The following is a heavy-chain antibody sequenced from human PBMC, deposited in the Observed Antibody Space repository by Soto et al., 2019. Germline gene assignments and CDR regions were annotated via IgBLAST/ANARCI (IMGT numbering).Heavy chain of an antibody. Sequence: SETLSLTCSVSGPSIDSGYYWTWIRQHPGKGLEWIGYIHYSGSTYYNPSLKSRVTISVDTSKNQFSLKLTSVIAADTAVYYCARAIPSPYYFDYWGQGTLVTVSS. CDR2: IHYSGST. J-gene: IGHJ4*02. V-gene: IGHV4-31*03. CDR1: GPSIDSGYY. CDR3: ARAIPSPYYFDY.